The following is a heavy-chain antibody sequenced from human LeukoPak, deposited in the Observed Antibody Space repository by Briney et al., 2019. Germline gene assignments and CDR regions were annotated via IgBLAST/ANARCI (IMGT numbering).Heavy chain of an antibody. CDR2: ISYDGNIQ. Sequence: PGRSLRLSCAASGFTFSFYAMYWIRQAPGKTLEWVAVISYDGNIQYYADSVKGRFTISRDDSKNTLYLQMNSLRADDTAVYYCARDYASGSYYIILERWGQGRPLTVSS. CDR1: GFTFSFYA. V-gene: IGHV3-30*04. CDR3: ARDYASGSYYIILER. D-gene: IGHD3-10*01. J-gene: IGHJ4*02.